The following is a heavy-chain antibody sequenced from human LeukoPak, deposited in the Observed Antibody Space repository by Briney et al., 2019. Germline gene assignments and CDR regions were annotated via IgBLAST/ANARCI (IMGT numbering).Heavy chain of an antibody. CDR2: ISPGGDKP. V-gene: IGHV3-23*01. J-gene: IGHJ4*02. Sequence: GGSLRLSCAASGFIFRNYGMNWVRQAPGKGLEWVSGISPGGDKPYYADSVRGRFTISRDNSKNTIYLQMNSLRAEDTAVYYCAQDRAWIEFYFWGQGTLVTVSS. D-gene: IGHD2/OR15-2a*01. CDR1: GFIFRNYG. CDR3: AQDRAWIEFYF.